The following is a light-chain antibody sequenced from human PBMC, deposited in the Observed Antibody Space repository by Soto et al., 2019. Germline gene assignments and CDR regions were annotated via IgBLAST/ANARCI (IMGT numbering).Light chain of an antibody. V-gene: IGKV1-5*03. CDR1: QSISMW. J-gene: IGKJ1*01. Sequence: DIQMTQSPSTLSASVGDRVTITCRASQSISMWLAWYQQKPGRAPNLLIYKASTLETGVPSRFSGSGSGTEFTLTISSLQPDDFATYYCQQYNTYPWAFGPGSKVEVK. CDR2: KAS. CDR3: QQYNTYPWA.